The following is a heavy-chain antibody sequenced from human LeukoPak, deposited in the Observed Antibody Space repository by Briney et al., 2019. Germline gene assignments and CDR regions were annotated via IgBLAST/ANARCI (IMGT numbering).Heavy chain of an antibody. CDR2: INSDGSST. D-gene: IGHD5-12*01. CDR1: GFTFSSYW. J-gene: IGHJ6*02. Sequence: GALRLSCAASGFTFSSYWMNWVRQAPGKGLVWVSRINSDGSSTSYADSVKGRFTISRDNAKNTLYLQMNSLRAEDTAVYYCARVGGIYSGYDNGNYYGMDVWGQGTTVTVSS. V-gene: IGHV3-74*01. CDR3: ARVGGIYSGYDNGNYYGMDV.